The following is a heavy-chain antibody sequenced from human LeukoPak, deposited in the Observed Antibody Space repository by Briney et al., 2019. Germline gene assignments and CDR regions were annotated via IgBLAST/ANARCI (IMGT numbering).Heavy chain of an antibody. CDR2: IYPGDSDT. CDR3: ARLPYDSSGYSDY. CDR1: GYSFTSYW. D-gene: IGHD3-22*01. Sequence: GESLKISCQGSGYSFTSYWIGWVRQMPGKGLEWMGIIYPGDSDTRYSPSFQGQVTVSADKSISTAYLQWSSLKASDTAMYYCARLPYDSSGYSDYWGQGTLVTVSS. J-gene: IGHJ4*02. V-gene: IGHV5-51*01.